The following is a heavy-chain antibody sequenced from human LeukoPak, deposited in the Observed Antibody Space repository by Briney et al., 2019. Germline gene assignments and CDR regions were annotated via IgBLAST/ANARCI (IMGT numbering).Heavy chain of an antibody. Sequence: SETLSLTCAVSGGSISSGGYSWSWIRQPPGKGLEWIGYIYHSGSTYYNPSLKSRVTISVDRSKNQFSLKLSSVTAADTAVYYCATGSGIRDVRGVDYRGQGTLVTVSS. CDR1: GGSISSGGYS. D-gene: IGHD3-10*01. CDR2: IYHSGST. CDR3: ATGSGIRDVRGVDY. V-gene: IGHV4-30-2*01. J-gene: IGHJ4*02.